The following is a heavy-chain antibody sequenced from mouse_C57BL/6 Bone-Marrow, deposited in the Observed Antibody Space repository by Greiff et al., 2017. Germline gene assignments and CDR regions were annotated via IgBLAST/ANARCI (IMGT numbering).Heavy chain of an antibody. CDR2: IWRGGST. CDR3: AKNPPCYDGSRTNAMDY. CDR1: GFSLTSYG. V-gene: IGHV2-5*01. Sequence: VQLQESGPGLVQPSPSLSITCTVSGFSLTSYGVHWVRQSPGRGLEWLGRIWRGGSTAYNAAFMSRMSITKDDSHSHVFFKMNSLLADETAIYYCAKNPPCYDGSRTNAMDYWGQGTSVTVS. J-gene: IGHJ4*01. D-gene: IGHD1-2*01.